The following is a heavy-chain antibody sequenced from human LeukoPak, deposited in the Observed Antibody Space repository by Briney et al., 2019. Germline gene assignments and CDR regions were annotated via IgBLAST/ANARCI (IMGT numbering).Heavy chain of an antibody. Sequence: PSQTLSLTCAVSGGSISSGGYSWSWIRQPPGKGLEWIGYIYHSGSTYYNPSLKSRVTISVDRSKNQFSLELSSVTAADTAVYYCARAGLAGSFPFDYWGQGTLVTVSS. D-gene: IGHD3-10*01. CDR1: GGSISSGGYS. V-gene: IGHV4-30-2*01. J-gene: IGHJ4*02. CDR3: ARAGLAGSFPFDY. CDR2: IYHSGST.